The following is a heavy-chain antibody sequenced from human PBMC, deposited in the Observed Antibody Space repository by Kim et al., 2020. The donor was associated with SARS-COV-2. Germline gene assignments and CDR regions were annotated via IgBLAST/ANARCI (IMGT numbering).Heavy chain of an antibody. D-gene: IGHD3-3*01. J-gene: IGHJ4*02. V-gene: IGHV3-48*03. Sequence: GGSLRLSCAASGFTFSSYEMNWVRQAPGKGLEWVSYISSSGSTIYYADSVKGRFTISRDNAKNSLYLQMNSLRAEDTAVYYCARARGYDFWSGYSCPFDYWGQGTLVTVSS. CDR2: ISSSGSTI. CDR3: ARARGYDFWSGYSCPFDY. CDR1: GFTFSSYE.